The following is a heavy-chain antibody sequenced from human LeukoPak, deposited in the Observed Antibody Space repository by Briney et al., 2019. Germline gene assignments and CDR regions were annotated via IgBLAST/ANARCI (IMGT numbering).Heavy chain of an antibody. CDR1: GDSVSSNSAA. J-gene: IGHJ4*02. CDR2: TYYRSKWYN. Sequence: SQTLSLTCAISGDSVSSNSAAWNWIRQSPSRGLEWLGRTYYRSKWYNDYAVSVKSRITINPDTSKNQFSLQLSSVTPEDTAVYYCARDLVGYCSSTSCYTRQTFDYWGQGTLVTVSS. D-gene: IGHD2-2*02. CDR3: ARDLVGYCSSTSCYTRQTFDY. V-gene: IGHV6-1*01.